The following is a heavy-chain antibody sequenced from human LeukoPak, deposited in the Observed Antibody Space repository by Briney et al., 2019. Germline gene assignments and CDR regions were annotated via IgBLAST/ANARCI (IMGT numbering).Heavy chain of an antibody. V-gene: IGHV3-7*01. Sequence: GGSLRLSCAASGFPFTNYWMNWVRQAPGKRPEWVGNINEDGRETNYVDSVRGRFTISRDNAKISLYLQMNSLRAEDTAVYYCARELRGYSDQYYYYGMDVWGQGTTVTVCS. D-gene: IGHD5-18*01. CDR3: ARELRGYSDQYYYYGMDV. CDR1: GFPFTNYW. CDR2: INEDGRET. J-gene: IGHJ6*02.